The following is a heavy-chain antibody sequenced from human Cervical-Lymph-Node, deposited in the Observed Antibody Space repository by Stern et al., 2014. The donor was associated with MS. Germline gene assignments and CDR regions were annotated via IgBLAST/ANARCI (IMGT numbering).Heavy chain of an antibody. J-gene: IGHJ4*02. CDR3: GRFTRGSPSDY. V-gene: IGHV3-7*01. Sequence: EDQLVESGGGLVQPGESLTLSCVASGFTFSVYWMSWVRQAPGKGLEWVANISDDGSDKYYVDSVKGRFTISRDNAKNSLYLQMNSLRGEDTAVYFCGRFTRGSPSDYWGQGTQVTVSP. CDR2: ISDDGSDK. CDR1: GFTFSVYW. D-gene: IGHD3-10*01.